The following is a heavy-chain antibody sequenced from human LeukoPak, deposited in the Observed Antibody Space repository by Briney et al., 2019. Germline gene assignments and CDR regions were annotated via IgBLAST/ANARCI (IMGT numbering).Heavy chain of an antibody. CDR3: ARHSSTWYSAFDI. J-gene: IGHJ3*02. CDR1: GFTFSSYE. V-gene: IGHV3-48*03. D-gene: IGHD6-13*01. CDR2: ISSSGSTI. Sequence: GGSLRLSCAASGFTFSSYEMNWVRQAPGKGLEWVSYISSSGSTIYYADSVKGRFTISRDNAKNSLYLQMNSLRAEDTAVYYCARHSSTWYSAFDIWGPGTMVTVS.